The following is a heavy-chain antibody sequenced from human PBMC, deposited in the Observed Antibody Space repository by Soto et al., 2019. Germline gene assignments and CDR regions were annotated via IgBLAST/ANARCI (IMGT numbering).Heavy chain of an antibody. CDR1: GGSISSYY. D-gene: IGHD2-8*02. CDR2: IYYSGST. CDR3: ARGKEEYWYMDV. V-gene: IGHV4-59*01. Sequence: SETLSLTCTVSGGSISSYYLSWIRQPPGKGLEWIGYIYYSGSTNYNPSLKSRVTISVDTSKNQFSLKLSSVTAADTAVYYCARGKEEYWYMDVWGKGTTVTVSS. J-gene: IGHJ6*03.